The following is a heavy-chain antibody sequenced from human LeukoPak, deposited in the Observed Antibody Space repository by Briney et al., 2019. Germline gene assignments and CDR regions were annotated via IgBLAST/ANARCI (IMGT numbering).Heavy chain of an antibody. Sequence: GASVKVSCKASGGTFSSYAISWVRQAPGQGLEWMGGIIPIFGTANYAQKFQGRVTITTDESTSTAYMELSSLRSEDTAVYYCARDLGIAAAGTAYWGQGTLVTVSS. J-gene: IGHJ4*02. CDR1: GGTFSSYA. CDR3: ARDLGIAAAGTAY. D-gene: IGHD6-13*01. V-gene: IGHV1-69*05. CDR2: IIPIFGTA.